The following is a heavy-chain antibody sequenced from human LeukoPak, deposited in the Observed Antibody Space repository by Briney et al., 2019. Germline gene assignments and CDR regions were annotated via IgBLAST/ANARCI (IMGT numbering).Heavy chain of an antibody. CDR3: AIVRYYDSSGRRNYYYGMDV. V-gene: IGHV4-59*01. D-gene: IGHD3-22*01. CDR2: IYYSGST. J-gene: IGHJ6*02. Sequence: SETLSLTCTVSGGSISSYYWSWIRQPPGKGLEWIGYIYYSGSTNYNPSLKSRVTISVDTSKNQFSLKLSSVTAADTAVYYCAIVRYYDSSGRRNYYYGMDVWGQGTTVTVSS. CDR1: GGSISSYY.